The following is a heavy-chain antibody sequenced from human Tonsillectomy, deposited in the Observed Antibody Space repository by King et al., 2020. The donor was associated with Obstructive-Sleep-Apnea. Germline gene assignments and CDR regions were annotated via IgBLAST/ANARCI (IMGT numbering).Heavy chain of an antibody. Sequence: VQLVESGGVVVQPGGSLRLSCAASGFTFDDYTMHWVRQAPGKGLEWVSLISWDGGSTYYADSVKGRFTISRDNSKNSLYLQMNSLRTEDTALYYCAKEDYYASSGTLGAFDIWGQGTMVTVSS. CDR3: AKEDYYASSGTLGAFDI. CDR2: ISWDGGST. CDR1: GFTFDDYT. D-gene: IGHD3-22*01. J-gene: IGHJ3*02. V-gene: IGHV3-43*01.